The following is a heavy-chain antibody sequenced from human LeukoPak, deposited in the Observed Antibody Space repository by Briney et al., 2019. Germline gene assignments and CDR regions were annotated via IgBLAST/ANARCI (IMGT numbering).Heavy chain of an antibody. V-gene: IGHV4-59*11. Sequence: SETLSLTCAVSGGSISSHYWSWIRQPPGKGLEWIGYIYYSGSTKYNPSLKSRVTISVETSKNQFSLKRSSVTAADTAVYYCARGDFYSIVWDYFDYWGQGTLVTVSS. J-gene: IGHJ4*02. CDR3: ARGDFYSIVWDYFDY. CDR2: IYYSGST. CDR1: GGSISSHY. D-gene: IGHD6-19*01.